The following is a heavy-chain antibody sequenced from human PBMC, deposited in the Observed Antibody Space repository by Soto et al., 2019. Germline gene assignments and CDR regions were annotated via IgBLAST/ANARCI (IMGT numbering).Heavy chain of an antibody. V-gene: IGHV4-4*07. CDR2: IYTSGST. CDR3: ARDRDYVLLFLESNWFDP. Sequence: SETLSLTCTVSGGSISSYYWSWIRQPAGKGLEWIGRIYTSGSTNYNPSLTSRVTMSVDTSKNQFSLKLSSVTAAAAAVYSCARDRDYVLLFLESNWFDPWGQGTLVTVSS. D-gene: IGHD3-3*01. J-gene: IGHJ5*02. CDR1: GGSISSYY.